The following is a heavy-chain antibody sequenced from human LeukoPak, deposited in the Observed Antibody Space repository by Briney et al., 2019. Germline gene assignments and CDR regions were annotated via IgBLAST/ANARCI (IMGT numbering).Heavy chain of an antibody. CDR3: ARPLGYCSSTSCPPGYGMDV. CDR1: GFTFSSYS. Sequence: GGSLRLSCAASGFTFSSYSMNWVRQAPGEGLEWVSSISSSSSYIYYADSVKGRFTISRDNAKNSLYLQMNSLRAEDTAVYYCARPLGYCSSTSCPPGYGMDVWGQGTTVTVSS. D-gene: IGHD2-2*01. CDR2: ISSSSSYI. J-gene: IGHJ6*02. V-gene: IGHV3-21*01.